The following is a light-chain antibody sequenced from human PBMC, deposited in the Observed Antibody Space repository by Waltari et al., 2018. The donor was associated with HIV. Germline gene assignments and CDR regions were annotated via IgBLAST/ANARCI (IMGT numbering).Light chain of an antibody. CDR2: EVT. CDR1: NSDIGSYDC. CDR3: SSFADRDGFYVL. V-gene: IGLV2-8*01. J-gene: IGLJ2*01. Sequence: SALTQHPSQSGSPGQSVTLTCTGSNSDIGSYDCVSWYQLHPGKAPKLVISEVTKRPSGVSDGVSGSKSANTAFLTVSGLQAEDEADYYCSSFADRDGFYVLFGGGTRLTVL.